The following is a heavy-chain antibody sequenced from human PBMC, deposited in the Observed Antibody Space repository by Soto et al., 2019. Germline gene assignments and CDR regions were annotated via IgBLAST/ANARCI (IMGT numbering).Heavy chain of an antibody. CDR3: ATSPGYYDSSPFDY. Sequence: GGSLRLSCAASGFTFSSYWMHWVRQAPGKGLVWVSRINSDGSSTSYADSVKGRFTISRDNAKNTLYLQMNSLKTEDTAVYYCATSPGYYDSSPFDYWGQGTLVTVSS. J-gene: IGHJ4*02. CDR1: GFTFSSYW. CDR2: INSDGSST. V-gene: IGHV3-74*01. D-gene: IGHD3-22*01.